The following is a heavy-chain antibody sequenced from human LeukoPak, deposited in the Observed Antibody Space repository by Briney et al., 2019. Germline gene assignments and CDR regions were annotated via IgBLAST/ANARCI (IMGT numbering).Heavy chain of an antibody. Sequence: SVKVSCKASGGTFSSYAISWVRQAPGQGLERMGGIIPIFGTANYAQKFQGRVTITADEPTSTAYMELSSLRSEDTAVYYCARGGTGTMSYYYGMDVWGQGTTVTVSS. CDR1: GGTFSSYA. D-gene: IGHD1-7*01. CDR2: IIPIFGTA. V-gene: IGHV1-69*01. J-gene: IGHJ6*02. CDR3: ARGGTGTMSYYYGMDV.